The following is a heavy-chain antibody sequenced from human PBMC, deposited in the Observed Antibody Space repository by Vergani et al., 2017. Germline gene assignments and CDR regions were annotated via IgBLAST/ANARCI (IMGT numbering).Heavy chain of an antibody. CDR2: IRSKNDGGTA. V-gene: IGHV3-15*01. CDR1: GITFKNAW. CDR3: ARGGWFDP. J-gene: IGHJ5*02. Sequence: EVQVVESGGGLIKPGGSLRLSCVVSGITFKNAWINWVRQAPGKGLEWIGRIRSKNDGGTADYAAPLKGRFTISRDDSKDSAFLLVNNLKTEDTAVYYCARGGWFDPWGQGTLVTVSS.